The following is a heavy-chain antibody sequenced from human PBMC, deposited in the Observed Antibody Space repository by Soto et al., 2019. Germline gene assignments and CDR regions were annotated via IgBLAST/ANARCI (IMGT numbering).Heavy chain of an antibody. CDR3: TTDSYITNIVVRFDY. J-gene: IGHJ4*01. CDR1: GFTFSNAW. D-gene: IGHD3-22*01. V-gene: IGHV3-15*07. CDR2: IKSKTDGGTT. Sequence: GGSLRLSCAASGFTFSNAWINWVRQAPGKGLEWVGRIKSKTDGGTTDFAASVKGRFAISRDDSKNMVYLQMNSLKTEDTGISYCTTDSYITNIVVRFDYWGHGTLVTVSS.